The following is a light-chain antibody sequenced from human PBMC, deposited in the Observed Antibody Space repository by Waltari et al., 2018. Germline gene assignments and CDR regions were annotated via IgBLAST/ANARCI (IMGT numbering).Light chain of an antibody. CDR3: QQYNEWPYT. CDR1: KNIGNH. CDR2: VTS. Sequence: ETIMTQSPATLSVSRGESATLSCRASKNIGNHLAWFQQTPGQAPRLLIYVTSSRSTGIPGRFFGAGSGTDFTLTISSLQSEDFGVYYCQQYNEWPYTFGQGTKVDLK. J-gene: IGKJ2*01. V-gene: IGKV3-15*01.